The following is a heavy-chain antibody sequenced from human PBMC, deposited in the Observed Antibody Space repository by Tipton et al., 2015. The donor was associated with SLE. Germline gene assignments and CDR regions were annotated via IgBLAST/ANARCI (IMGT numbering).Heavy chain of an antibody. CDR2: INQSGDI. CDR1: GFTFSTTE. CDR3: VRGRGWLQFRRYYYYMDV. D-gene: IGHD5-24*01. V-gene: IGHV4-34*01. Sequence: LRLSCAASGFTFSTTEMNWVRQSPGKGLEWIAEINQSGDINHNPSLRSRVSLSVDTSNFQFSLNLYSVSVADTAVYYCVRGRGWLQFRRYYYYMDVWGKGTTVTVSS. J-gene: IGHJ6*03.